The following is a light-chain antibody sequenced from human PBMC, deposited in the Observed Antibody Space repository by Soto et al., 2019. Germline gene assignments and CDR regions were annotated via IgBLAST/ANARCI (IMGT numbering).Light chain of an antibody. CDR3: QQYNTYPWT. CDR1: QSISSW. V-gene: IGKV1-5*01. Sequence: DIHITHSPAPLSASVGDRVTITCRASQSISSWLAWYQQKPGKVPKLLIDDASSLESGVPSRFSGSGSGTEFTLTISSLQPDDFATYYCQQYNTYPWTFGQGNRWISN. CDR2: DAS. J-gene: IGKJ1*01.